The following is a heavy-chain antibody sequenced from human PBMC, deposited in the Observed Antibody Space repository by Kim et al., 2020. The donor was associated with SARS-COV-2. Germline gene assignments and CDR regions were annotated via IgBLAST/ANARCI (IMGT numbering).Heavy chain of an antibody. V-gene: IGHV3-30*18. CDR3: AKDGYIIELSTYYDLDL. D-gene: IGHD3-22*01. CDR1: GFSFDDYG. J-gene: IGHJ4*03. CDR2: ITYKGSKK. Sequence: GGSLRLSCAASGFSFDDYGMRWVRQAPGKGLEWVAVITYKGSKKEYVDSVKGRFTISRDYSKNSLYLQMNSLTAEDTAVYYCAKDGYIIELSTYYDLDLWGQGTLVTVSS.